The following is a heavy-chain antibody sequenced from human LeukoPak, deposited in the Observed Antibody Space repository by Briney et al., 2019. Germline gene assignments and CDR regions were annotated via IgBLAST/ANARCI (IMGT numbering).Heavy chain of an antibody. Sequence: GGSLRLSCAASGFTFSSYSMNWVRQAPGKGLEWVSSISSSSSYINYADSVKGRFTISRDNAKNSLYLQMNSLRAEDTAVYYCARVDSAEKRDFDYWGQGTLVTVSS. CDR3: ARVDSAEKRDFDY. D-gene: IGHD3-22*01. CDR2: ISSSSSYI. V-gene: IGHV3-21*01. J-gene: IGHJ4*02. CDR1: GFTFSSYS.